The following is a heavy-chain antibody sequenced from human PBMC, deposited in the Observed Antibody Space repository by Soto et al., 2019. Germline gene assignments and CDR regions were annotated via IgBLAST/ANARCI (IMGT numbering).Heavy chain of an antibody. D-gene: IGHD5-18*01. CDR3: ARDQVKVHTGLGH. CDR2: LTYDGSNK. J-gene: IGHJ5*02. CDR1: GFTFSSYA. V-gene: IGHV3-30*04. Sequence: QVHLVESGGGVVQPGRSLRLSCAASGFTFSSYAMHWVRQAPGKWLEWVAVLTYDGSNKYYADSVKGRFTISRDNSKNTRYLQMNSLSPEDTAPDYCARDQVKVHTGLGHWGQGTLVTVSS.